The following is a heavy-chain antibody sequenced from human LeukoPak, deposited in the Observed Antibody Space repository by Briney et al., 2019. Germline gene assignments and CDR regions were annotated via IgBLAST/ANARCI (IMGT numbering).Heavy chain of an antibody. V-gene: IGHV3-53*01. CDR3: ARERGDKDMSGGSAFDV. CDR2: ICGDGRL. CDR1: GFTVSSNC. Sequence: GGSLRLSCAASGFTVSSNCVTWVRQAPGNGLEWVSVICGDGRLFYPDSVKGRFSVSRDNSEHTVYLQVTSLRADDTAVYFCARERGDKDMSGGSAFDVWGQGTMVTVSS. D-gene: IGHD2-21*02. J-gene: IGHJ3*01.